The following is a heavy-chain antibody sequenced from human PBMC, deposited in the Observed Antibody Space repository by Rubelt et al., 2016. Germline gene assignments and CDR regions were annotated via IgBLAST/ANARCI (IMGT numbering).Heavy chain of an antibody. CDR1: GGTFSSYA. D-gene: IGHD1-26*01. CDR2: IIPIFGTA. V-gene: IGHV1-69*06. Sequence: LVQSGAEVKVSCKASGGTFSSYAISWVRQAPGQGLEWMGGIIPIFGTANYAQKFQGRVTIPAYKSTGTAYMGLSSLRSQDTAVYYCARDRGWELRSGYFDYWGQGTLGTVSS. CDR3: ARDRGWELRSGYFDY. J-gene: IGHJ4*02.